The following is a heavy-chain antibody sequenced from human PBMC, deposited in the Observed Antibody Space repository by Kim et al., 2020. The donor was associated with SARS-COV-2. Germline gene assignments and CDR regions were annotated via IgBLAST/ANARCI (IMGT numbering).Heavy chain of an antibody. Sequence: TYSTPSLNSRVTISVATSKNQFSLKLSSVTAADTAVYYCARHLGDYGLDYWGQGTLVTVSS. V-gene: IGHV4-39*01. CDR2: T. CDR3: ARHLGDYGLDY. J-gene: IGHJ4*02. D-gene: IGHD4-17*01.